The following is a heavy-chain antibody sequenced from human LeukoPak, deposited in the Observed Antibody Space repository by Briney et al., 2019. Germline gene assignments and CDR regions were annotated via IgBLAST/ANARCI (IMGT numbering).Heavy chain of an antibody. Sequence: GGSLRLSCAASGFTFSSYSMNWVRQAPGKGLEWVSSISSSSSYIYYADSVKGRFTISRDNAKNSLYLQMNSLRAEDTALYYCAKAFTFGGVIAHWGQGTLVTVSS. CDR2: ISSSSSYI. J-gene: IGHJ4*02. CDR1: GFTFSSYS. D-gene: IGHD3-16*02. CDR3: AKAFTFGGVIAH. V-gene: IGHV3-21*04.